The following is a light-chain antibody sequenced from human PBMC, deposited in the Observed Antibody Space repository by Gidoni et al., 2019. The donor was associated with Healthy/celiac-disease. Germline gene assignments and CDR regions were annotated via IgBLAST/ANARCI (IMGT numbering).Light chain of an antibody. CDR2: LGS. CDR1: QSLLHSNGYNY. CDR3: MQALQTPLFT. J-gene: IGKJ3*01. V-gene: IGKV2-28*01. Sequence: DLVMTQSPLSLPVTPGEPASISCRSSQSLLHSNGYNYLDWYLQKPGQSPQLLIYLGSNRASGVPDRFSGSVSGTDFTLKISRVEAEDVGVYYCMQALQTPLFTFGPXTKVDIK.